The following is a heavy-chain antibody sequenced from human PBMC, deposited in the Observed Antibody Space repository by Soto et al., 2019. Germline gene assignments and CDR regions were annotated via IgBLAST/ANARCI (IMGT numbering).Heavy chain of an antibody. D-gene: IGHD2-21*02. CDR3: AKDSGHIEVVTATNEY. Sequence: PWGSRRLSCAASGFTFSSYGMHWVRQAPGTGLGWVAVISYDGSNKYYADSVKGRFTISRDNSKNTLYLQMNSLRAEDTAVYYCAKDSGHIEVVTATNEYWGEGSLVIVSS. V-gene: IGHV3-30*18. CDR1: GFTFSSYG. J-gene: IGHJ4*02. CDR2: ISYDGSNK.